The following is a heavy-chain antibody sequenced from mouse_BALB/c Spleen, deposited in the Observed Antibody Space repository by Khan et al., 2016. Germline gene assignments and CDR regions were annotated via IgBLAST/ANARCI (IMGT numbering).Heavy chain of an antibody. CDR2: ISDGGSYT. D-gene: IGHD1-1*01. CDR1: GFTFSDYY. V-gene: IGHV5-4*02. Sequence: EVELVESGGGLVKPGGSLKLSCAASGFTFSDYYMYWVRQTPEKRLEWVATISDGGSYTYYPDSVKGRFPISRDNAKNNLYLQMSSLKSEDPAMFYWAGEGLQRGFAYWGQGTLVTVSA. CDR3: AGEGLQRGFAY. J-gene: IGHJ3*01.